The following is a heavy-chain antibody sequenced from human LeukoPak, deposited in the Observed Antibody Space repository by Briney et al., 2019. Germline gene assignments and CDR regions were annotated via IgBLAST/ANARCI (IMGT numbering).Heavy chain of an antibody. CDR3: ASQYRSSWYTQNHLDY. J-gene: IGHJ4*02. CDR1: GFTFSSYA. Sequence: PGGSLRLSCAASGFTFSSYAMHWVRQAPGKGLEWVAVISYDGSNKYYADSVKGRFTISRDNSKNTPYLEMNSLRAEDTAVYYCASQYRSSWYTQNHLDYWGQGTLVTVSS. CDR2: ISYDGSNK. D-gene: IGHD6-13*01. V-gene: IGHV3-30-3*01.